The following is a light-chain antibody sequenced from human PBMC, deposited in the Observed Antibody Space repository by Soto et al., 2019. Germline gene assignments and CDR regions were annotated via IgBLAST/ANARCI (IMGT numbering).Light chain of an antibody. V-gene: IGKV1-17*03. Sequence: IRMTQSPSSLSASIGDTVTITCRASQGISNYLAWFQQKPGKVPKRLIYAASSLQSGVPSRFSGSGSGTEFTLTISSLQPEDFATYFCQQLNTFPPFFTFGPGTKVDIK. CDR2: AAS. CDR3: QQLNTFPPFFT. CDR1: QGISNY. J-gene: IGKJ3*01.